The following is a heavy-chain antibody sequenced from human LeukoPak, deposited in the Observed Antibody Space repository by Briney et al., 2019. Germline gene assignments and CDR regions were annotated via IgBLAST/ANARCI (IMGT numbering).Heavy chain of an antibody. D-gene: IGHD1-26*01. Sequence: PGGSLRLSCAASGFTFSSYWMHWVRQAPGKGLVWVSHISSDGSTTSHADSVKGRFTISRDNAKNTLYLQMNSLRDEDTAVYYCAKIDLFSGSDWWGQGTQVTVSS. J-gene: IGHJ4*02. CDR1: GFTFSSYW. CDR2: ISSDGSTT. V-gene: IGHV3-74*01. CDR3: AKIDLFSGSDW.